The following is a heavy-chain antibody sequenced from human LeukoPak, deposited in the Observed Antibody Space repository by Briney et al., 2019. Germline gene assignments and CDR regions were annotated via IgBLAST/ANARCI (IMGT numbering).Heavy chain of an antibody. CDR1: GFSFSPYG. D-gene: IGHD3-10*01. CDR3: AKGLVSGRNLYFDV. CDR2: IQYDGSSM. Sequence: PGGSLRLSCAASGFSFSPYGMHWVRQAPGKGLEWVAFIQYDGSSMYYPDPVKGRFTISRDNSKNTLDLQMNSLRDDDTAVYYCAKGLVSGRNLYFDVWGRGALVTVSS. V-gene: IGHV3-30*02. J-gene: IGHJ2*01.